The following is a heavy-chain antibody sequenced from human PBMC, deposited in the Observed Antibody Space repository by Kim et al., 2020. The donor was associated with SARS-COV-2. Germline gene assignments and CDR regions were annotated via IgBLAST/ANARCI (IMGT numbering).Heavy chain of an antibody. CDR3: AKEIVGAAAVDYYYYGMDV. J-gene: IGHJ6*02. D-gene: IGHD6-13*01. V-gene: IGHV3-43D*03. Sequence: GGSLRLSCAASGFTFDDYAMHWVRQAPGKGLEWVSLISWDGGSTYYADSVKGRFTISRDNSKNSLYLQMNSLRAEDTALYYCAKEIVGAAAVDYYYYGMDVWGQGTTVTVSS. CDR2: ISWDGGST. CDR1: GFTFDDYA.